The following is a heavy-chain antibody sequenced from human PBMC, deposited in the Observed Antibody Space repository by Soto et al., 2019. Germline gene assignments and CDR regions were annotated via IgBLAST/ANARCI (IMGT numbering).Heavy chain of an antibody. CDR2: MYYSGST. CDR1: VGSIVSYY. D-gene: IGHD3-10*01. V-gene: IGHV4-59*01. CDR3: ARDHNGEAYYRMDV. Sequence: SETLSLTCTASVGSIVSYYWSWIRQPPEKGLGWMGYMYYSGSTNYNPSLKSRVTISVDTSQNQFSLKLSSVNAADTAVYYCARDHNGEAYYRMDVWGQGTPVTVSS. J-gene: IGHJ6*02.